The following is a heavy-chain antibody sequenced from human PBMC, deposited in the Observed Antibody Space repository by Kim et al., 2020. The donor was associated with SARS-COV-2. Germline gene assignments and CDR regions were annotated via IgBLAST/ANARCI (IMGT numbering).Heavy chain of an antibody. V-gene: IGHV3-11*01. D-gene: IGHD3-3*01. CDR2: VGGRAGHI. CDR3: AREWSAFDF. Sequence: GGSLRLSCEVSGFTISDYYMPWIRQAPGKGLEWVSFVGGRAGHIFYAESVKGRFTISRDNAKNSLYLQMNSLRVDDTAVYYCAREWSAFDFWGQGIMLTVYS. J-gene: IGHJ3*01. CDR1: GFTISDYY.